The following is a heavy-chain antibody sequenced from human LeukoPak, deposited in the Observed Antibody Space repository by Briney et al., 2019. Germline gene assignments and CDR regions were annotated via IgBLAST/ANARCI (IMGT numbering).Heavy chain of an antibody. CDR3: ARDRYNWNDMN. CDR1: EFTFSTYT. Sequence: GGSLRLSCAASEFTFSTYTMNWVRQAPGRGLEWVSSISTSSTYIYYADSVKGRFTISRDNAKNSLYLQMNSLRAEDTAVYYCARDRYNWNDMNWGQGTLVTVSS. D-gene: IGHD1-20*01. J-gene: IGHJ4*02. CDR2: ISTSSTYI. V-gene: IGHV3-21*01.